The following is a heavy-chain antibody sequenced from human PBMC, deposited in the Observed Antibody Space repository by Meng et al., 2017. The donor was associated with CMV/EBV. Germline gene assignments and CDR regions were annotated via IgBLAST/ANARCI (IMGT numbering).Heavy chain of an antibody. CDR1: GYTFTSYG. V-gene: IGHV1-18*01. CDR3: ARGGNCSGGSCYEDY. Sequence: ASVKVSCKASGYTFTSYGISWVRQAPGQGLEWMGWISAYNGNTNYAQKLQGRVTMTTDTSTSTAYMELSSLRSEDTAVYYCARGGNCSGGSCYEDYWGQGTLVTVSS. J-gene: IGHJ4*02. D-gene: IGHD2-15*01. CDR2: ISAYNGNT.